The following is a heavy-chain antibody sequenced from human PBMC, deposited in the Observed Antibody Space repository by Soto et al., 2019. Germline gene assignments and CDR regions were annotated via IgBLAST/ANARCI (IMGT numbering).Heavy chain of an antibody. D-gene: IGHD3-3*01. J-gene: IGHJ4*02. CDR2: INPSGGST. V-gene: IGHV1-46*01. CDR1: GYTFTSYY. CDR3: ARDSYDFWSGYQY. Sequence: QVQLVQSGAEVKKPGASVKVSCKASGYTFTSYYMHWVRQAPGQGLEWMGIINPSGGSTSYAQKFQGTVTMTRDTSTSTVYMELRSLRSEDTAVYYCARDSYDFWSGYQYWGQGTLVTVSS.